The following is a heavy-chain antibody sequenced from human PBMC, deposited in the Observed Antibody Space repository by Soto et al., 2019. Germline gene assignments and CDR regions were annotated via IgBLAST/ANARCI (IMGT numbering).Heavy chain of an antibody. V-gene: IGHV4-31*03. CDR1: GGSISSGGYY. J-gene: IGHJ5*02. Sequence: QVQLQESGPGLVKPSQTLSLTCTVSGGSISSGGYYWSWIRQHPGKGLEWIGYIYHSGSTYCNPSLKSRVTISVDTSKNRFSLKLSSVTVADTAVYYCAREAAGILNWFDPWGQGTLVTVSS. D-gene: IGHD6-25*01. CDR3: AREAAGILNWFDP. CDR2: IYHSGST.